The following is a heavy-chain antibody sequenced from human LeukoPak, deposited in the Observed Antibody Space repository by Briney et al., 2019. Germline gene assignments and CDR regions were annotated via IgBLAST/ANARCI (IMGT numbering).Heavy chain of an antibody. V-gene: IGHV1-2*02. CDR3: ARDGPPTYYDFWSGHNWFDP. Sequence: ASVKVSCKASGYTFTGYYMHWVRQAPGQGLEWMGWINPNSGGTNYAQKFQGRVTMTRDMSISTAYMELSRLRSDDTAVYYCARDGPPTYYDFWSGHNWFDPWGQGTLVTVSS. CDR1: GYTFTGYY. D-gene: IGHD3-3*01. CDR2: INPNSGGT. J-gene: IGHJ5*02.